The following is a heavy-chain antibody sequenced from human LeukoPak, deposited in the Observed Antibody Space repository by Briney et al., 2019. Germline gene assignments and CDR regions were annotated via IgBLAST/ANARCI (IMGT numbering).Heavy chain of an antibody. Sequence: PSETLSLTCTVSGGSISSYYWSWIRQPPGKGLEWIGYIYYSGSTNYNPSLKSRVTISVDTSKNQFSLKLSSVTAADTAVYYCARVVPQSYDSSGYYLSDAFDIWGQGTMVTVSS. CDR3: ARVVPQSYDSSGYYLSDAFDI. J-gene: IGHJ3*02. CDR2: IYYSGST. V-gene: IGHV4-59*08. CDR1: GGSISSYY. D-gene: IGHD3-22*01.